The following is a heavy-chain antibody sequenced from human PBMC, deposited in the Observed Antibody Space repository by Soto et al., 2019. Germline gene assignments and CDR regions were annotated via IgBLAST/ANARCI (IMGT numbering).Heavy chain of an antibody. V-gene: IGHV3-7*01. CDR3: ARDPYDFWSGYPPTYGMDV. J-gene: IGHJ6*02. D-gene: IGHD3-3*01. CDR1: GFTFSSYW. CDR2: IKQEGREK. Sequence: GGSLRLSCAASGFTFSSYWMSWVRQAPGKGLEWVANIKQEGREKYYVDSVKGRFTISRDNAKNSLYLQMNSLRAEDTAVYYCARDPYDFWSGYPPTYGMDVWGQGTTVTVSS.